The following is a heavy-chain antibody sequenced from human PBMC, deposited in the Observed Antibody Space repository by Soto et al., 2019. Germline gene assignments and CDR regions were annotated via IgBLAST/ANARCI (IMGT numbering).Heavy chain of an antibody. V-gene: IGHV3-7*05. Sequence: EVQLVESGGALVQPGGSLRLSCAGSGFTFSRYWMTWVRQAPGKGLEWVANIKEDGSDKYYVDSVKGRFTISRDNAQNSLYLQLNSLRAEDPAVYYCARQRDGYWGQGTLVTVSS. CDR2: IKEDGSDK. CDR3: ARQRDGY. J-gene: IGHJ4*02. CDR1: GFTFSRYW.